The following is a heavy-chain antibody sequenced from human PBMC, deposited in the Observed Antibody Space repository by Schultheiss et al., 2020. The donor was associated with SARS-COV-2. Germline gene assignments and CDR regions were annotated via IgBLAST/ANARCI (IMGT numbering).Heavy chain of an antibody. CDR1: GFTFSSYG. J-gene: IGHJ3*01. V-gene: IGHV3-33*01. CDR2: IWYDGSNK. Sequence: GGSLRLSCAASGFTFSSYGMHWVRQAPGKGLEWVAVIWYDGSNKYYADSVKGRFTISRDNSKNTLYLQMNSLRAEDTAVYYCARLTRNDAFDVWGQGTMVTVSS. D-gene: IGHD1-1*01. CDR3: ARLTRNDAFDV.